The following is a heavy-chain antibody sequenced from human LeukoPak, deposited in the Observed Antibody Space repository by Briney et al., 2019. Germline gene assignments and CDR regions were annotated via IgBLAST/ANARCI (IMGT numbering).Heavy chain of an antibody. D-gene: IGHD6-6*01. Sequence: ASVKVSCKASGYTSTGYYMHWVRQAPGQGLEWMGWINPNSGGTNYAQKFQGRVTMTRDTSISTAYMELSRLRSDDTAVYYCARVAVDIAARSRHYYFDYWGQGTLVTVSS. J-gene: IGHJ4*02. CDR3: ARVAVDIAARSRHYYFDY. CDR1: GYTSTGYY. V-gene: IGHV1-2*02. CDR2: INPNSGGT.